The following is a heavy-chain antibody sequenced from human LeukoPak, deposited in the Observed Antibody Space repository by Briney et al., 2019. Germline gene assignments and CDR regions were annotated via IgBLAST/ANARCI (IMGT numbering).Heavy chain of an antibody. CDR2: ISTKVNSYAT. CDR3: SRGISGYGMDV. V-gene: IGHV3-73*01. J-gene: IGHJ6*02. Sequence: GGSLRLSCAASGFTFRGSGMHWVRQASGKGLGGVGRISTKVNSYATAYAAWVKVRFTISSDESKHTAYLQMDSVNTEDTAVYYCSRGISGYGMDVWGQGTTVTVSS. CDR1: GFTFRGSG. D-gene: IGHD6-13*01.